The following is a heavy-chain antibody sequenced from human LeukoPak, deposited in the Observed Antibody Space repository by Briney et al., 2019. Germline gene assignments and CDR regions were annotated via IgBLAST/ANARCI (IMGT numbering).Heavy chain of an antibody. Sequence: PGGSLRLSCAASGFTFSSYGMHWVRQAPGKGLEWVAVISYDGSNKYYADSVKGRFTISRDNSKNTLYLQMNSLRAEDTAVYYCARDLSFGGDYVFDYWGQGTLVTVSS. J-gene: IGHJ4*02. V-gene: IGHV3-30*03. CDR2: ISYDGSNK. CDR3: ARDLSFGGDYVFDY. D-gene: IGHD4-17*01. CDR1: GFTFSSYG.